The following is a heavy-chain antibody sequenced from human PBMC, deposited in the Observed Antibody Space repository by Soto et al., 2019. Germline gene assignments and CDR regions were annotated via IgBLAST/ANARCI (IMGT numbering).Heavy chain of an antibody. D-gene: IGHD3-22*01. CDR3: ASDFRSIYEQY. J-gene: IGHJ4*02. CDR2: ISYDGSNK. V-gene: IGHV3-30-3*01. Sequence: GGSLRLSCAASGFTFSSYAMHWVRQAPGKGLEWVAVISYDGSNKYYADSVKGRFTISRDNSKNTLYLQMNSLRAEDTAVYYCASDFRSIYEQYWGQGTLVTVS. CDR1: GFTFSSYA.